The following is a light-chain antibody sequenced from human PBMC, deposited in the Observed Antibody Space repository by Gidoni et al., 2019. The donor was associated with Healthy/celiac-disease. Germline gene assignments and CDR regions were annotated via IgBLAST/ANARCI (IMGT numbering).Light chain of an antibody. Sequence: SYELTQPPSVSVSPGQTARITCSGDALPKQYAYWYQQKPGQAPVLVIYKDSERPSGIPERFSGSSSGTTVTLTISGVQAEDEADYYCQSADSSGTWRFGGGTKLTVL. V-gene: IGLV3-25*03. CDR2: KDS. CDR3: QSADSSGTWR. J-gene: IGLJ3*02. CDR1: ALPKQY.